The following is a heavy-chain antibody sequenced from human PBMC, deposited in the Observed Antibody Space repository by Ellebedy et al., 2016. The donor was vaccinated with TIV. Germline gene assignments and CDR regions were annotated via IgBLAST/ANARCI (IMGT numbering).Heavy chain of an antibody. CDR3: AKGRGGGSDSSAPRYYFDY. V-gene: IGHV3-23*01. D-gene: IGHD3-22*01. CDR1: GFTFSNYA. J-gene: IGHJ4*02. Sequence: PGGSLRLSCAASGFTFSNYAMSWVRQAPGKGLEWVSTISHTGTRTYYADSVEGRFIISRDNSKRTLYLQMNSLRAEDTAVFYCAKGRGGGSDSSAPRYYFDYWGLGTLVTVSS. CDR2: ISHTGTRT.